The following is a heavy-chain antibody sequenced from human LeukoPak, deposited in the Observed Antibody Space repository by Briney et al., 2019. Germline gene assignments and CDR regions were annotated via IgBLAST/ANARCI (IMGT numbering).Heavy chain of an antibody. J-gene: IGHJ2*01. CDR3: ARFGYSTSLDFYLDV. CDR2: DHAGDSDD. Sequence: GESLKISRQASGFTFTNYWIAWVRQMPGKGLGWMGIDHAGDSDDRYSPSFQDQVTMSADKSISTAYLQWNSLRASDSAMYFCARFGYSTSLDFYLDVWGRGTLVAVSS. D-gene: IGHD6-13*01. CDR1: GFTFTNYW. V-gene: IGHV5-51*01.